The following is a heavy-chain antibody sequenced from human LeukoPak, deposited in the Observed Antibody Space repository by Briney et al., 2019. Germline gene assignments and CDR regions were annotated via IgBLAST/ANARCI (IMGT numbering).Heavy chain of an antibody. CDR1: GFTFSSYA. V-gene: IGHV3-23*01. D-gene: IGHD3-22*01. Sequence: GASLRFSCAASGFTFSSYAMSWVRQAPGKGLEWVSAISGSGGSTYYADSVKGRFTISRDNSKNTLYLQMNSLRAEDTAVYYCAKDHYDSSGYYGLGGGIDYWGEGTLVTVSS. CDR2: ISGSGGST. J-gene: IGHJ4*02. CDR3: AKDHYDSSGYYGLGGGIDY.